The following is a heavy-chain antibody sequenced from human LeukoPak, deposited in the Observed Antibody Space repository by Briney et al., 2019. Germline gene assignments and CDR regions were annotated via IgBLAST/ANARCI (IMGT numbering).Heavy chain of an antibody. J-gene: IGHJ6*02. Sequence: EASVKVSCKVSGYTLTELSMHWVRQAPGKGLEWMGGFDPEDGETIYAQRFQGRVTMTEDTSTDTAYMELSSLRSEDTAVYYCATVGEYCSSTSCPLRSHYYYGMDAWGQGTTVTVSS. CDR1: GYTLTELS. D-gene: IGHD2-2*01. V-gene: IGHV1-24*01. CDR2: FDPEDGET. CDR3: ATVGEYCSSTSCPLRSHYYYGMDA.